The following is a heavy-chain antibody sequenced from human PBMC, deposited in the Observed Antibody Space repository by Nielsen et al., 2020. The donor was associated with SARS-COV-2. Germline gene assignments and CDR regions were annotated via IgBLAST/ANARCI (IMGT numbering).Heavy chain of an antibody. J-gene: IGHJ4*02. D-gene: IGHD3-10*01. CDR2: ISYTENT. CDR3: ARRLYFFGSGNPKPFDY. V-gene: IGHV4-39*01. Sequence: WIRQPPGKGLEWIGSISYTENTYYNPSLKSRVTISVDTSKNQFSLKLSSVTAADTAVYYCARRLYFFGSGNPKPFDYWGQGSLVTVSS.